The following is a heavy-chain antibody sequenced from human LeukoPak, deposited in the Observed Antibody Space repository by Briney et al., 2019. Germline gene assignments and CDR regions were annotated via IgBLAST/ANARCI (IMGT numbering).Heavy chain of an antibody. CDR1: GYSFTSYW. Sequence: GESLKISCKGSGYSFTSYWIGWVRQMPGKGLEWMGIIYPKDSETAYSPSFQGQVTISADKSVSTAYLQWSSLKASDSAMYYCATSRRSGWYFDYWGQGTLVTVSS. CDR3: ATSRRSGWYFDY. CDR2: IYPKDSET. J-gene: IGHJ4*02. V-gene: IGHV5-51*01. D-gene: IGHD6-19*01.